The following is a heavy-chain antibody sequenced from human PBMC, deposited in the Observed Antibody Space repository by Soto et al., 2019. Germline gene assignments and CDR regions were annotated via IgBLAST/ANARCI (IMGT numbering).Heavy chain of an antibody. CDR3: ASIYDSSGYYYGNNWFDP. V-gene: IGHV4-31*02. CDR1: GASIGSGDYY. D-gene: IGHD3-22*01. Sequence: SETLSLTCTGSGASIGSGDYYWSWIRQHPGKGLEWVGYIYYSGGTYYNPSLKSRVTISVDTSKNQFSLELSSVTAADTAVYYCASIYDSSGYYYGNNWFDPWGQGTLVTVSS. CDR2: IYYSGGT. J-gene: IGHJ5*02.